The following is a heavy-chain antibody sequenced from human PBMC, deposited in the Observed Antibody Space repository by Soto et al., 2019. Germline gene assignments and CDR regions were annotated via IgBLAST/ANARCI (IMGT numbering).Heavy chain of an antibody. V-gene: IGHV3-11*01. D-gene: IGHD3-22*01. CDR1: GFTFSDYY. CDR2: ISSSGSTI. CDR3: ARGQHYYDSSGYPGY. J-gene: IGHJ4*02. Sequence: GGSLRLSCAASGFTFSDYYMSWIRQAPGKGLEWVSYISSSGSTIYYADSVKGRFTISRDNAKNSLYMQMNSLRAEDTAVYYCARGQHYYDSSGYPGYWGQGTLVTVSS.